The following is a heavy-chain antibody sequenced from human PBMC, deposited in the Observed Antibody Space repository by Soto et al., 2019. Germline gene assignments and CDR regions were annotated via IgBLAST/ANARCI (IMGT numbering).Heavy chain of an antibody. CDR2: ISWNSGSI. D-gene: IGHD6-19*01. V-gene: IGHV3-9*01. CDR1: GFTFDDYA. CDR3: AKDRGAVAGFRAPLDY. J-gene: IGHJ4*02. Sequence: EVQLVESGGGLVQPGRSLRLSCAASGFTFDDYAMHWVRQAPGKGLEWVSGISWNSGSIGYADSVKGRFTISRDNAKNSLYLQMNSLRAEDTALYYCAKDRGAVAGFRAPLDYWGQGTLVTVSS.